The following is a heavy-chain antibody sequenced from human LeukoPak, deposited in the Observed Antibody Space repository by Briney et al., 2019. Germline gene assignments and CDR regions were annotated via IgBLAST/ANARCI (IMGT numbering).Heavy chain of an antibody. J-gene: IGHJ5*02. CDR1: GFTFSSYA. Sequence: PGGSLRLSCAASGFTFSSYAMSWVRQAPGKGLEWVSVISRSGGYTYYADSVKGRFTISRDTSKNTLYLQMNSLRAEDTAVYYCAKAGYCNGTTCPSGFHHWGQGTLVTVSS. CDR3: AKAGYCNGTTCPSGFHH. V-gene: IGHV3-23*01. CDR2: ISRSGGYT. D-gene: IGHD2-2*01.